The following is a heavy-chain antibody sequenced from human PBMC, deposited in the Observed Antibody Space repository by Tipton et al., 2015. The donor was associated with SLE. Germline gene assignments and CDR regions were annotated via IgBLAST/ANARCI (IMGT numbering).Heavy chain of an antibody. CDR3: AREGSGSYFDY. CDR2: IYHSGST. CDR1: GYSISSGYY. J-gene: IGHJ4*02. V-gene: IGHV4-38-2*02. Sequence: TLSLTCAVSGYSISSGYYWGWIRQPPGKGLEWIGSIYHSGSTYYNPSLKSRVTISVDTSKNQFSLKLSSVTAADTAVYYCAREGSGSYFDYWGQGTLVTVSS. D-gene: IGHD3-10*01.